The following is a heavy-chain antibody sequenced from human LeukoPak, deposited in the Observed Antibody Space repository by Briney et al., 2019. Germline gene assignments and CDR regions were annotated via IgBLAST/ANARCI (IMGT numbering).Heavy chain of an antibody. V-gene: IGHV3-48*01. CDR2: ISSSGSII. D-gene: IGHD3-3*01. CDR3: AREALEWSPPDI. CDR1: GFTFSTYS. Sequence: GGSLRLSCTASGFTFSTYSMNWVRRAPGKGLEWLSYISSSGSIIYYADSVKGRFTISRDNSKNTLYLQMNNMRTEDTAVYYCAREALEWSPPDIWGQGTTVPVSS. J-gene: IGHJ3*02.